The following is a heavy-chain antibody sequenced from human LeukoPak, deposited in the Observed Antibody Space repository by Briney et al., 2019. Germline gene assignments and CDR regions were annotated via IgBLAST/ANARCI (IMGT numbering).Heavy chain of an antibody. V-gene: IGHV5-51*01. CDR1: GYNFTSYW. CDR2: IYPGDSDT. Sequence: GESLKISCKGSGYNFTSYWIGWVRQMPGIGLEWMGIIYPGDSDTRYSPSFQGQVTMSADRSINTAYLQWSSLKASDTAMYYRARTDGAYFDYWGQGTLAIVSS. D-gene: IGHD3-10*01. CDR3: ARTDGAYFDY. J-gene: IGHJ4*02.